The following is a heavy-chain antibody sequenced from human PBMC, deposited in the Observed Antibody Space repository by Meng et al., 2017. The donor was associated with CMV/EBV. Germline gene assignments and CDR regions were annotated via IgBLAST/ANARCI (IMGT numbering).Heavy chain of an antibody. Sequence: SVKVSCKASGGTFSSYAISWVRQAPGQGLEWMGGIIPIFGTANYAQKFQGRVTITTDESTSTAYMEPSSLRSEDTAVYYCAGDVLGYCSGGSCYGLDYWGQGTLVTVSS. CDR1: GGTFSSYA. V-gene: IGHV1-69*05. J-gene: IGHJ4*02. D-gene: IGHD2-15*01. CDR2: IIPIFGTA. CDR3: AGDVLGYCSGGSCYGLDY.